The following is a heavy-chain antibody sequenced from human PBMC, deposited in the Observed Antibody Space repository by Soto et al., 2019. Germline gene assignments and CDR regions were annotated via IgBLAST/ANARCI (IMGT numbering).Heavy chain of an antibody. J-gene: IGHJ3*02. CDR1: GGSISSGGYY. V-gene: IGHV4-31*03. D-gene: IGHD3-9*01. CDR3: ARGCIPAIFSWSDAFDI. Sequence: QVQLQESGPGLVKPSQTLSLTCTVSGGSISSGGYYWSWIRQHPGKGLEWIGYIYYSGSTYYNPSLKSRVTISVDTSKNQFSLKLSSVTAADTAVYYCARGCIPAIFSWSDAFDIWGQGTMVSVSS. CDR2: IYYSGST.